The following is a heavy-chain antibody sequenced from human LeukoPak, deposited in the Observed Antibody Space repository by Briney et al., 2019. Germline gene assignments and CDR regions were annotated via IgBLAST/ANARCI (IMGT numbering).Heavy chain of an antibody. D-gene: IGHD5-18*01. CDR3: ARGRIQLWSPAYGYFDY. J-gene: IGHJ4*02. V-gene: IGHV1-2*02. CDR2: INPNSGGT. CDR1: GYTFTGYY. Sequence: ASGKVSCKASGYTFTGYYMHWVRQAPGQGLEWMGWINPNSGGTNYAQKFQGRVTMTRDTSISTAYMELSRLRSDDTAVYYCARGRIQLWSPAYGYFDYWGQGTLVTVSS.